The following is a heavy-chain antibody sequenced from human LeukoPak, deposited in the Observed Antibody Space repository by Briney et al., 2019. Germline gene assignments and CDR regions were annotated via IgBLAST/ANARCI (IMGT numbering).Heavy chain of an antibody. J-gene: IGHJ6*02. CDR3: ARARNTVTTLRLWPTFSGMDV. CDR2: INPNSGGT. CDR1: GYTFTGYY. D-gene: IGHD4-17*01. V-gene: IGHV1-2*02. Sequence: ASVKVSCKASGYTFTGYYMHWVRQAPGQGLEWMGWINPNSGGTNYAQKFQGRVTMTRDTSISTAYMELSRLRSDDTAVYYCARARNTVTTLRLWPTFSGMDVWGQGTTVTVSS.